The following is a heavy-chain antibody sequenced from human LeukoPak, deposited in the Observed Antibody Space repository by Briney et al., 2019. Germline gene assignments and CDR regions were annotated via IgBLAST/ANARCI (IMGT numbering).Heavy chain of an antibody. Sequence: GGSLRLSCAVSGFTFDDYAMHWVRQAPGKGLEWVSGISWNSGSIGYADSVKGRFTISRDNAKNSLYLQMNSLRAEDTALYYCTKEMSSYGDNLVSYGMDVWGQGTTVTVSS. CDR1: GFTFDDYA. V-gene: IGHV3-9*01. J-gene: IGHJ6*02. D-gene: IGHD4-17*01. CDR2: ISWNSGSI. CDR3: TKEMSSYGDNLVSYGMDV.